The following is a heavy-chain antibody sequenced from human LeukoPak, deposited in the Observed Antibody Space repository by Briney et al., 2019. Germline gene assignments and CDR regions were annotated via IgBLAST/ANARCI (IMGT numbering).Heavy chain of an antibody. J-gene: IGHJ6*02. D-gene: IGHD6-25*01. CDR3: ARATGIAAAGNDYYYYGMDV. CDR1: GDSVSSKSAA. CDR2: TYYRSKWYN. Sequence: SQTLSLTCAISGDSVSSKSAAWNWIRQSPSRGLEWLGRTYYRSKWYNDYAVSVKSRITINPDTSKNQISLQLNSVTPEDMAVYYCARATGIAAAGNDYYYYGMDVWGQGTTVTVSS. V-gene: IGHV6-1*01.